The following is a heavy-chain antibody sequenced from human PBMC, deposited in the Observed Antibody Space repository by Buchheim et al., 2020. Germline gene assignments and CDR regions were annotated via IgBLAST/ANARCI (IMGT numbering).Heavy chain of an antibody. J-gene: IGHJ4*02. V-gene: IGHV1-2*04. Sequence: QVQLVQSGAEVKKVGASVKVSCKASGYTFTGYYMHWVRQAPGQGLEWMGWINPNSGGTNSAQKFQGWVTMTRDTSINTVSMDLSRLRSDDTAVYYCARGYNSSWYYFDHWGQGTL. CDR1: GYTFTGYY. CDR3: ARGYNSSWYYFDH. D-gene: IGHD6-13*01. CDR2: INPNSGGT.